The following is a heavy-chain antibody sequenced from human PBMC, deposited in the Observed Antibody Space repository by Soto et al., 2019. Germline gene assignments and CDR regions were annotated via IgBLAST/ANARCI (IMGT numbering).Heavy chain of an antibody. V-gene: IGHV3-15*01. CDR2: IKSKTDGGTT. CDR1: GFTFSNVW. J-gene: IGHJ4*02. Sequence: PRLSCVVSGFTFSNVWMSWVRQAPGKGLEWVGRIKSKTDGGTTNYAAPVKGRFTISRDDSKNTLYLQMNSLKTEDTAVYFCSTAPISLWGLGTLVTVSS. CDR3: STAPISL.